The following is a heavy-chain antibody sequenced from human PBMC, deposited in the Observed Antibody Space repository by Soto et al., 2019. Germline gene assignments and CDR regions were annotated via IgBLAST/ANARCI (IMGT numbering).Heavy chain of an antibody. V-gene: IGHV1-69*13. CDR2: IIPIFGTA. Sequence: SVKVSCKASGGTFSSYAISWVRQAPGQGLEWMGGIIPIFGTANYAQKFQGRVTITADESTSTAYMELSSLRSEDTAVYYCASSSTGYSSSWYGYYYYYYGMDVWGQGTTVTVSS. CDR3: ASSSTGYSSSWYGYYYYYYGMDV. J-gene: IGHJ6*02. CDR1: GGTFSSYA. D-gene: IGHD6-13*01.